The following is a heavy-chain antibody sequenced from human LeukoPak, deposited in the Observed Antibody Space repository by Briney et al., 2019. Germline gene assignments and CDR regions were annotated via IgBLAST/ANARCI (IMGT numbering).Heavy chain of an antibody. J-gene: IGHJ4*02. D-gene: IGHD5-18*01. CDR1: GFTVSSNY. CDR3: AKDFWSVDTAMVFDY. Sequence: PGGSLRLSCAASGFTVSSNYMSWVRQAPGKGLEWVSVLYSGGSTYYADSVKGRFTISRDNSKNTLYLQMNSLRAEDTAVYYCAKDFWSVDTAMVFDYWGQGTLVTVSS. V-gene: IGHV3-53*01. CDR2: LYSGGST.